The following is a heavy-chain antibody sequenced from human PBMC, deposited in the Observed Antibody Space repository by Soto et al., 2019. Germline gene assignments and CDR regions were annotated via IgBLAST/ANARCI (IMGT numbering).Heavy chain of an antibody. CDR2: IYHSGST. D-gene: IGHD6-25*01. CDR1: GGSISSSNW. V-gene: IGHV4-4*02. CDR3: ASLEQRPSGILDP. Sequence: PSETLSLTCAVSGGSISSSNWWSWVRQPPGKGLEWIGEIYHSGSTNYNPSLKSRVTISVDKSKNQFSLKLSSVTAADTAVYYCASLEQRPSGILDPWGQGTLVTVSS. J-gene: IGHJ5*02.